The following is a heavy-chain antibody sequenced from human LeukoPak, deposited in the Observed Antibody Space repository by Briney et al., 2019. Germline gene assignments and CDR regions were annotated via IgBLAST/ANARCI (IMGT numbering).Heavy chain of an antibody. V-gene: IGHV1-2*02. J-gene: IGHJ4*02. D-gene: IGHD1-1*01. CDR1: GYRFTDYY. CDR3: ARDRSNWAFHY. CDR2: INPYNGDK. Sequence: ASVKVSCKTSGYRFTDYYLHWVRQAPGQEPEWMGFINPYNGDKHSAQAFQGRVTLTWDTSISTAYMELSDLTPHDTALYYCARDRSNWAFHYWGQGTLVTVSS.